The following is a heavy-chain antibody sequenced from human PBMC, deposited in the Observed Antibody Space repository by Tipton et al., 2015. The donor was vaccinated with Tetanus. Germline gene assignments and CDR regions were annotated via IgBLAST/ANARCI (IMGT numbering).Heavy chain of an antibody. CDR3: ARVFGNNGYYLNFDY. J-gene: IGHJ4*02. CDR2: ISHNGAA. D-gene: IGHD3-3*01. CDR1: GEALGSGDHY. Sequence: GEALGSGDHYWTWIRQSPGKGLEWIGYISHNGAAYYNPSLKSRVVISVDTSKNQFSLRLNSVTAADTAVLYCARVFGNNGYYLNFDYWGQGALVTVSS. V-gene: IGHV4-30-4*01.